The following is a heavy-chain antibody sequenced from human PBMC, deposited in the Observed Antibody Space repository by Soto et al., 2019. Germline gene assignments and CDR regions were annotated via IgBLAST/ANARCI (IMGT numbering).Heavy chain of an antibody. V-gene: IGHV3-21*01. Sequence: GGSLRLSCAASGFTFSSYSMNWVRQAPGKGLEWVSSISSSSSYIYYADSVKGRFTISRDNAKNSLYLQMNSLRAEDTAVYYCARSNWNDVGDAFDIWGQGTMVTVSS. J-gene: IGHJ3*02. D-gene: IGHD1-1*01. CDR2: ISSSSSYI. CDR3: ARSNWNDVGDAFDI. CDR1: GFTFSSYS.